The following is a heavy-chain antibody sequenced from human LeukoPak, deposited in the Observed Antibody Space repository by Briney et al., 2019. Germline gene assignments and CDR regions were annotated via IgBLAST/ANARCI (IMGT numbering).Heavy chain of an antibody. D-gene: IGHD3-22*01. V-gene: IGHV7-4-1*02. CDR3: ARRGPYYPDRSTDGMDV. J-gene: IGHJ6*02. Sequence: GASVKVSCKASGYTFTSYAMNWVRQAPGQGLEWMGWINTNNGNPTYAQGFTGRFVFSLDTSVSTAYLQISSLKAEDTAVYYCARRGPYYPDRSTDGMDVWGQGTTVTVSS. CDR2: INTNNGNP. CDR1: GYTFTSYA.